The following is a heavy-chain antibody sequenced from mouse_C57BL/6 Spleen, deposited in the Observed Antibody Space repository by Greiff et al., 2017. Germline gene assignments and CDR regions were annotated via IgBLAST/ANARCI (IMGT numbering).Heavy chain of an antibody. CDR3: ARLSYFDY. V-gene: IGHV7-3*01. CDR1: GFTFTDYY. J-gene: IGHJ2*01. CDR2: IRNKANGYTT. Sequence: EVQRVESGGGLVQPGGSLSLSCAASGFTFTDYYMSWVRQPPGKALEWLGFIRNKANGYTTEYSASLKGRFTISRDNSQSILYLQMNALRAEDSATDYCARLSYFDYWGQGTTLTVSS.